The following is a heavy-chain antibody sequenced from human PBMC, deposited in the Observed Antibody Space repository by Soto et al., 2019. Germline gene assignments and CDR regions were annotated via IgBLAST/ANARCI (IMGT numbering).Heavy chain of an antibody. CDR1: GFAFSSYW. J-gene: IGHJ4*02. D-gene: IGHD6-19*01. V-gene: IGHV3-74*03. CDR2: ISSDGRNA. CDR3: IKASTVAGVGGYR. Sequence: EVQLVESGGGLVQPGGSLRLSCAASGFAFSSYWMHWVRQVPGKGPVWVSRISSDGRNATYADSVKGRFTXSRDNAKKXXXXXXXXXXXXDXAVYYCIKASTVAGVGGYRWGPGTLVTVSS.